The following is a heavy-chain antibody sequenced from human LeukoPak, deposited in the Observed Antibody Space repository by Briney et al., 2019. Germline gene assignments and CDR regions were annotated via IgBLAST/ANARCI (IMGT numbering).Heavy chain of an antibody. Sequence: SETLSLTCTVSGYSISSSYWSWIRQPAGKGLEWIGRFYTSGSANYNPSLKSRVSMSVDTSKNQLSLKLTSVTAADTAVYYCATGGGWLPVYWGQGTLVTVSS. CDR3: ATGGGWLPVY. CDR1: GYSISSSY. D-gene: IGHD5-12*01. CDR2: FYTSGSA. V-gene: IGHV4-4*07. J-gene: IGHJ4*02.